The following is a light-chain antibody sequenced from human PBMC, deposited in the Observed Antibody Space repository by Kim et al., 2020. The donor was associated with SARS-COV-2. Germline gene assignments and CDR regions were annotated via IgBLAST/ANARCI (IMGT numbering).Light chain of an antibody. CDR3: SSYTSSNTLV. CDR1: SSDVGGYNF. J-gene: IGLJ2*01. CDR2: GVS. Sequence: QSALTQPASVSGSPGQTITISCTGSSSDVGGYNFVSWYQQFTGKAPKLMIYGVSNRASGVSNRFSGSKSGNTASLTISGLQAEDEADYYCSSYTSSNTLVFGGGTQLTVL. V-gene: IGLV2-14*03.